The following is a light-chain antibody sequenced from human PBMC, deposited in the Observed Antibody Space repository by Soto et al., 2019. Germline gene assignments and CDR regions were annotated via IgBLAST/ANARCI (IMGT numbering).Light chain of an antibody. CDR2: EVT. J-gene: IGLJ3*02. Sequence: QSALTQPPSASGSPGQSVTISCTGTSSDVGGYNYVSWYQQHTGKVPKLMIYEVTKRPSVVPDRFYGSKSGNTASLTVSGLQAEDEAYYYCSSYAGSNNVVFGGGTKLTVL. CDR3: SSYAGSNNVV. V-gene: IGLV2-8*01. CDR1: SSDVGGYNY.